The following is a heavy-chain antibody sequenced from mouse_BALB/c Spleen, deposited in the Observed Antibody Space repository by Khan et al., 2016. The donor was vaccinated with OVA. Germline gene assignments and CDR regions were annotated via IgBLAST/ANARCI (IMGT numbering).Heavy chain of an antibody. Sequence: QVQLKQSGAELARPGASVKLSCKASGYTFTDYYINWVKQRTGQGLEWIGEIYPGSGNTYYNEKFKDKATLTADKSSSTAFMQLNSLTSEDSSGYFGARSGIGSFAYWGQGTLVTVSA. D-gene: IGHD2-2*01. CDR3: ARSGIGSFAY. V-gene: IGHV1-77*01. CDR2: IYPGSGNT. CDR1: GYTFTDYY. J-gene: IGHJ3*01.